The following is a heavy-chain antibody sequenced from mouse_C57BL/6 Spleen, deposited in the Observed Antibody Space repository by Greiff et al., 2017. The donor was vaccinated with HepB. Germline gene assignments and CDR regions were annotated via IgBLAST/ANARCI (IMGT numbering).Heavy chain of an antibody. J-gene: IGHJ3*01. V-gene: IGHV1-64*01. D-gene: IGHD2-4*01. Sequence: VQLQQPGAELVKPGASVKLSCKASGYTFTSYWMHWVKQRPGQGLEWIGMIHPNSGSTNYNEKFKSKATLTVDKSSSTAYMQLSSLTSEDSAVYYCARCDYDRSWFAYWGQGTLVTVSA. CDR2: IHPNSGST. CDR3: ARCDYDRSWFAY. CDR1: GYTFTSYW.